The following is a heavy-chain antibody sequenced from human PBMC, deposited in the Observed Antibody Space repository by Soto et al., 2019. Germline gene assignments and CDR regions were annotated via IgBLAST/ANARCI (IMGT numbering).Heavy chain of an antibody. Sequence: ASVKVSCKASGYTFTGYYMHWVRQAPGQGLEWMGWINPNSGGTNYAQKFQGRVTMTRDTSISTAYMELSRLRSEDTALYFCATWHLREHAYDIWGQGTMVTVSS. J-gene: IGHJ3*02. CDR1: GYTFTGYY. CDR3: ATWHLREHAYDI. V-gene: IGHV1-2*02. D-gene: IGHD5-12*01. CDR2: INPNSGGT.